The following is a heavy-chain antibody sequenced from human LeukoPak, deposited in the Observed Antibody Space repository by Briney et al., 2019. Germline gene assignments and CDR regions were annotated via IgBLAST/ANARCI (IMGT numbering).Heavy chain of an antibody. Sequence: GASVKVSSTVSNYTFTRDSSSWWCQAPGQGLEWMGWMSADNGNTDYAQRLQGRVTMTTDTSTSTAYMEVRSLRSDDTAVYYCTSRNGADSSCDAYWGQGTLVTVSS. D-gene: IGHD3-22*01. J-gene: IGHJ4*02. CDR2: MSADNGNT. CDR3: TSRNGADSSCDAY. CDR1: NYTFTRDS. V-gene: IGHV1-18*01.